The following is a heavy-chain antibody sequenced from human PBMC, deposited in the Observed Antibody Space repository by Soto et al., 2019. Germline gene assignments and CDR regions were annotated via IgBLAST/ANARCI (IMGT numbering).Heavy chain of an antibody. Sequence: SVKVSCKASGGIFSSYAITWVRQAPGQGPEWMGGIIPVFGTPKYAQKFQGRVTITADESTSTVYMELSSLRSEDTAVYYCARDRATTPYDAFDIWGQGTMVTVSS. CDR1: GGIFSSYA. CDR2: IIPVFGTP. J-gene: IGHJ3*02. D-gene: IGHD1-26*01. CDR3: ARDRATTPYDAFDI. V-gene: IGHV1-69*13.